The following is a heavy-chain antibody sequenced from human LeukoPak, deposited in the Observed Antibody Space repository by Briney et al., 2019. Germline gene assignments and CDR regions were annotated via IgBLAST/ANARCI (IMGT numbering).Heavy chain of an antibody. CDR3: ASNGYYCIEF. CDR2: IYNDGST. J-gene: IGHJ6*03. Sequence: SGTLSLTCAVSGDSFSGTNWWSWVRQPPGKGLEWIGEIYNDGSTNYNPSLKSRVTISVDKSKSQFSLRLSSVTAADTAVYYCASNGYYCIEFWGKGTTVTVSS. V-gene: IGHV4-4*02. D-gene: IGHD2-8*01. CDR1: GDSFSGTNW.